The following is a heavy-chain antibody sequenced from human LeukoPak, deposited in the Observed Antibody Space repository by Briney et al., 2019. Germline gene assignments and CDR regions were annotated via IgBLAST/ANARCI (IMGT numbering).Heavy chain of an antibody. Sequence: GGSLRLSCAASGFTFDGYGMSWVRQAPGKGLEWVSGINWNGGSTGYADSVKGRFTISRDNAKSSLYLQMNSLRAEDTAVYYCAELGITMIGGVWGKGTTVTISS. CDR2: INWNGGST. CDR3: AELGITMIGGV. D-gene: IGHD3-10*02. CDR1: GFTFDGYG. J-gene: IGHJ6*04. V-gene: IGHV3-20*04.